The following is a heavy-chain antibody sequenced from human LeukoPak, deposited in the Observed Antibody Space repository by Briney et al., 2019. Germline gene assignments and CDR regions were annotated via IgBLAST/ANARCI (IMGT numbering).Heavy chain of an antibody. J-gene: IGHJ6*02. CDR1: GYTFTSYD. D-gene: IGHD3-10*01. Sequence: ASVKVSCKASGYTFTSYDINWVRQATGQGLEWMGWMNPNSGNTGYAQKFQGRVTMTRNTSISTAYMELSSLRSEDTAVYYCARGREGMVRGDRTGDFYYYYGMDVWGQGTTVTVSS. CDR3: ARGREGMVRGDRTGDFYYYYGMDV. CDR2: MNPNSGNT. V-gene: IGHV1-8*01.